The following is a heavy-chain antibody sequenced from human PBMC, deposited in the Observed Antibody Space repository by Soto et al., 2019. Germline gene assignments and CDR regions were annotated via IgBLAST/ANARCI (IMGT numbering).Heavy chain of an antibody. D-gene: IGHD3-16*01. V-gene: IGHV4-61*01. CDR3: ARDRLRAILCLSLGFDP. Sequence: QVQLQESGPGLVKPSETLSLTCTVSGGSVSSGSYYWSWIRQPPGKGLEWIGYIYYSGSTNYNPSLKSRLTISVDTSKNQFSLKLSSVTAADTAVYYCARDRLRAILCLSLGFDPWGQGTLVTVSS. CDR2: IYYSGST. CDR1: GGSVSSGSYY. J-gene: IGHJ5*02.